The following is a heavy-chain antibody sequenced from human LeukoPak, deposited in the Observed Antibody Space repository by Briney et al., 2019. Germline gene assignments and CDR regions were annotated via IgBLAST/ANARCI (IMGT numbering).Heavy chain of an antibody. CDR3: ANTVTNYGGAFDI. D-gene: IGHD4-23*01. CDR1: AFTFSIYA. CDR2: MSYEGSNK. Sequence: GRSLRLSCAAAAFTFSIYAMHRVRQAPGNGLEWVAAMSYEGSNKYYADSGKGRFTISRDNSKNTLYLQMNSLRADDTAVYYCANTVTNYGGAFDIWGQGTMVTVSS. J-gene: IGHJ3*02. V-gene: IGHV3-30*18.